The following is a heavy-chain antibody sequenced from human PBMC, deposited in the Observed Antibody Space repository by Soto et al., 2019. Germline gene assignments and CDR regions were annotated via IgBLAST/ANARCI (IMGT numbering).Heavy chain of an antibody. CDR2: ISSSAGST. V-gene: IGHV3-23*01. Sequence: GGSLRLSCAASGFTFTTYAMTWVRQAPGKGLEWVSAISSSAGSTYYADSVKGRFTISRDNSKNTLYLQMNSLRAEDTAVYYCAKDSYNWNFNLPHYMDVWGKGTTVTVSS. CDR3: AKDSYNWNFNLPHYMDV. D-gene: IGHD1-7*01. J-gene: IGHJ6*03. CDR1: GFTFTTYA.